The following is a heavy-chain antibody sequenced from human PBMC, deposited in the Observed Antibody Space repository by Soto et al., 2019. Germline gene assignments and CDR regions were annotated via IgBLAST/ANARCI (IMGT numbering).Heavy chain of an antibody. V-gene: IGHV2-5*02. CDR3: AHIDPEIMTVGRHGGFDY. J-gene: IGHJ4*02. CDR2: IYWDDDK. D-gene: IGHD1-26*01. Sequence: QITLKESGPTLVRPPQTLTLTCTFSGFSLTSGVGVGSIRQPPGKALEWLALIYWDDDKRYSPSLKNRLTITKDTSNNQGSLTMSIVGPVDTATYSCAHIDPEIMTVGRHGGFDYWVPGTLVTVSS. CDR1: GFSLTSGVG.